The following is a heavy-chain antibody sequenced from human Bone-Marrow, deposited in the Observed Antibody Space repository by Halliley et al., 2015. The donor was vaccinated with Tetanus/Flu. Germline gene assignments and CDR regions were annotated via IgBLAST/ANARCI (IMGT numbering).Heavy chain of an antibody. CDR2: ISGSGLTT. CDR3: AKDVDIVGALGDS. Sequence: SLRLSCAAYGFTFSNYAMSWVRQAPGKGLEWVSGISGSGLTTYYADSVQGRFTISRDQSKNTLYLQMSSLRAEDTAVDYCAKDVDIVGALGDSWGQGTLVTVSS. V-gene: IGHV3-23*01. J-gene: IGHJ4*02. D-gene: IGHD2-2*03. CDR1: GFTFSNYA.